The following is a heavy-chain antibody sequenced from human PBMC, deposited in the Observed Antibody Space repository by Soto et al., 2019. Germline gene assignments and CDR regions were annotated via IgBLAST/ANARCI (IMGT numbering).Heavy chain of an antibody. V-gene: IGHV3-30*18. Sequence: GVSLRLSCAASGFTFSSYGMHWVRQAPGKGLEWVAVISYDGSNKYYADSVKGRFTISRDNSKNTLYLQMNSLRAEDTAVYYCAKDSEDIVVVPAANIATNWFDPWGQGTLVTVSS. CDR2: ISYDGSNK. CDR1: GFTFSSYG. CDR3: AKDSEDIVVVPAANIATNWFDP. J-gene: IGHJ5*02. D-gene: IGHD2-2*01.